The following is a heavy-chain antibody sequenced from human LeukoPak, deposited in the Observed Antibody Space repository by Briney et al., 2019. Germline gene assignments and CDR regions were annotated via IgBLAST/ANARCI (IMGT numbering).Heavy chain of an antibody. V-gene: IGHV4-59*08. J-gene: IGHJ4*02. CDR1: GGSISTYY. CDR2: IYYSGST. D-gene: IGHD2-15*01. Sequence: SETPSLTCTVSGGSISTYYWSWIRQPPGRGREWIGYIYYSGSTHYNPSLKSRVTISVDTSQNQFSLRLSSVTAADTAVYYCARHPQGAAHGSVLDYWGQGTLVTVSS. CDR3: ARHPQGAAHGSVLDY.